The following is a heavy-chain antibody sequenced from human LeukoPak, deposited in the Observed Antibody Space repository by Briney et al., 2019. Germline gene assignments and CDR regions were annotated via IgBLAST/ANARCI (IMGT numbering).Heavy chain of an antibody. J-gene: IGHJ6*02. Sequence: GGSLRLSCAASGFTFSSYAMHWVRQAPGKGLEWVAVISYDGSNKYYADSVKGRFTISRDNSKNTLYLQMNSLRAEDTAVYYCARVGYCSCTSCSYYYYYGMDVWGQGTTVTVSS. CDR3: ARVGYCSCTSCSYYYYYGMDV. CDR1: GFTFSSYA. CDR2: ISYDGSNK. V-gene: IGHV3-30-3*01. D-gene: IGHD2-2*01.